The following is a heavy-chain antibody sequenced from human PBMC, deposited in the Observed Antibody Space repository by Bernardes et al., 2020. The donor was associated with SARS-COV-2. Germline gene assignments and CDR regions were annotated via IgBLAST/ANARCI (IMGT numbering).Heavy chain of an antibody. CDR3: AAERRDAYWYFDL. CDR2: IDPSDSYT. V-gene: IGHV5-10-1*01. J-gene: IGHJ2*01. CDR1: GFSSTSHW. Sequence: GESLKISCRVSGFSSTSHWIHWVRQMPGKGLEWMGRIDPSDSYTNYSPSFQGHVTMSADMSITTAYLQWSSLKASDTAMYYCAAERRDAYWYFDLWGRGTLVTVSS.